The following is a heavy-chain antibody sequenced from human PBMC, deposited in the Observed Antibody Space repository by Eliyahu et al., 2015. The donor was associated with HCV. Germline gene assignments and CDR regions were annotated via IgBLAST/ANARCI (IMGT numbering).Heavy chain of an antibody. D-gene: IGHD3-10*01. CDR3: ARDAWFGELSKMDGMDV. J-gene: IGHJ6*02. V-gene: IGHV1-18*01. CDR1: GYTFTSYG. Sequence: QVQLVQSGAEVKKPGASVKVSCKASGYTFTSYGISWVRQAPGQGLEWMGWISGYNGNTNYAQKLQGRVTMTTDTSTSTAYMELRSLRSDDTAVYYCARDAWFGELSKMDGMDVWGQGTTVTVSS. CDR2: ISGYNGNT.